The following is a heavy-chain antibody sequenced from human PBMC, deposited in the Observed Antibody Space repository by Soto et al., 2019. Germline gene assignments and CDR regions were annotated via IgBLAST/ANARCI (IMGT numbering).Heavy chain of an antibody. V-gene: IGHV3-33*01. J-gene: IGHJ5*02. CDR2: IWYDGSNK. CDR1: GFTFSSYG. Sequence: QVQLVESGGGVVQPGRSLRLSCAASGFTFSSYGMHWVRQAPGKGLEWVAVIWYDGSNKYYADSVKGRFTISRDNSKNTLYLQMNSLRAEDTAVYYCARDRGFVVVPAAPLFDPWGQGTLVTVSS. D-gene: IGHD2-2*01. CDR3: ARDRGFVVVPAAPLFDP.